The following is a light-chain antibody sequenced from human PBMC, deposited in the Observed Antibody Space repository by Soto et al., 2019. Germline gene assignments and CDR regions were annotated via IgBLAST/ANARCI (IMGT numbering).Light chain of an antibody. V-gene: IGKV4-1*01. CDR3: QQYYSSLWT. Sequence: DIVMTQSPLSSPVTLGQAASISCRSSESLVHNDGNTYFAWYQQKPGQPPKLLIYWASTRESGVPDRFSGSGSGTDFTLTISSLQAEDVAVYYCQQYYSSLWTFGQGTKVDIK. CDR1: ESLVHNDGNTY. CDR2: WAS. J-gene: IGKJ1*01.